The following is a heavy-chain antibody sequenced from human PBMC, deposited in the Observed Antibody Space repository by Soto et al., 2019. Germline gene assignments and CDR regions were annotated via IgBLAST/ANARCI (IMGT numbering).Heavy chain of an antibody. D-gene: IGHD3-22*01. CDR2: INPNSGGT. J-gene: IGHJ4*02. Sequence: QVQLVQSGAEVKKPGASVKVSCKASGYTFTGYYMHWVRQAAGQGLEWMGWINPNSGGTNYAQKFQGRVTMTRDTSISTAYMELSRLRSDDTAVYYCARGHGRSSGPKPFDYWGQGTLVTVSS. V-gene: IGHV1-2*02. CDR1: GYTFTGYY. CDR3: ARGHGRSSGPKPFDY.